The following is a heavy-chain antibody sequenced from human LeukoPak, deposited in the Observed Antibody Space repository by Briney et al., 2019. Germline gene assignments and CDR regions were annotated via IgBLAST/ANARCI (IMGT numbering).Heavy chain of an antibody. CDR1: GGSFSGYY. D-gene: IGHD5-18*01. V-gene: IGHV4-34*01. CDR2: INHSGST. CDR3: ARLGTARSYYFMDV. Sequence: SETLSLTCAVYGGSFSGYYWSWIRQPPGKGLEWIGEINHSGSTNYNPSLKSRVTISVDTSKNQISLKVTSVTAADTAVYYCARLGTARSYYFMDVWGKGTTVTISS. J-gene: IGHJ6*03.